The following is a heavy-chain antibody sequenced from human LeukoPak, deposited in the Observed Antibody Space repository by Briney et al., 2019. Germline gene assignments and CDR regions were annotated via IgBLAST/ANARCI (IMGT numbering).Heavy chain of an antibody. CDR2: INPNSGGT. D-gene: IGHD6-19*01. Sequence: WASVKVSCKASGYTFTVYYMHCVRQAPGQGLEWMGRINPNSGGTNYAQKFQGRVTMTRDTSISTAYMELSRLRSDDTAVYYCARELRIAVAGLDYWGQGTLVTVSS. CDR3: ARELRIAVAGLDY. V-gene: IGHV1-2*06. CDR1: GYTFTVYY. J-gene: IGHJ4*02.